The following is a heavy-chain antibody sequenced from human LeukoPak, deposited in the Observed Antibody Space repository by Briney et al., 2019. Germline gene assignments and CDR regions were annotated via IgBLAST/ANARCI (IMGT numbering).Heavy chain of an antibody. CDR3: ARQKYYGDFWSGYSPDYMDV. V-gene: IGHV4-31*03. CDR2: IYYSGST. D-gene: IGHD3-3*01. J-gene: IGHJ6*03. Sequence: SETLSLTCTVSGGPISSGGYYWSWIRQHPGKGLEWIGYIYYSGSTYYNPSLKSRVTISVDTSKNQFSLKLSSVTAADTAVYYCARQKYYGDFWSGYSPDYMDVWGKGTTVTVSS. CDR1: GGPISSGGYY.